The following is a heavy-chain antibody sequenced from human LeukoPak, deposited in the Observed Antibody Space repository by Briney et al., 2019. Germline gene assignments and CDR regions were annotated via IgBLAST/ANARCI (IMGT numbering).Heavy chain of an antibody. CDR3: ARYYGSGSYRIYYFDY. Sequence: SETLSLTCAVYGGSFSGYYWSWIRQPPGKGLEWIGEINHSGSTNYNPSLKSRVTISVDTSKNQFSLKLSSVTAADTAVYYCARYYGSGSYRIYYFDYWGQGTLVTVSS. CDR2: INHSGST. CDR1: GGSFSGYY. D-gene: IGHD3-10*01. J-gene: IGHJ4*02. V-gene: IGHV4-34*01.